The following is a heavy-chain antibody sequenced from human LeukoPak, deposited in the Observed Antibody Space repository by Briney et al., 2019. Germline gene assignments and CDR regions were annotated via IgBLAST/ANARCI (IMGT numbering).Heavy chain of an antibody. D-gene: IGHD2-2*02. V-gene: IGHV1-69*13. CDR2: IIPIFGTA. J-gene: IGHJ5*02. CDR3: ARDRPGRYCSTISCYSASPFDP. Sequence: SVKVSCKASGGTVSRYPISWVRQAPGQGLEWMGGIIPIFGTANYAQKFQGRVTITADESTSTAYTELSSLRSEDTAVYYCARDRPGRYCSTISCYSASPFDPWGQGTLVTVSS. CDR1: GGTVSRYP.